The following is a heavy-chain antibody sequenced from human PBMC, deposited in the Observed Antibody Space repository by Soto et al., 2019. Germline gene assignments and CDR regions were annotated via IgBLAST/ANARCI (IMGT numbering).Heavy chain of an antibody. D-gene: IGHD3-9*01. CDR2: IYSSGTT. J-gene: IGHJ5*02. CDR1: GGSIRSGDYY. V-gene: IGHV4-30-4*01. CDR3: VRDSGTGYYPSA. Sequence: PSETLSLTCTVSGGSIRSGDYYWSWIRQPPGKGLEWIGYIYSSGTTFYNPSLQGRVSIPVDTSRNQFSLKLSSVTAADTAVFFCVRDSGTGYYPSAWGQGTLVTVSS.